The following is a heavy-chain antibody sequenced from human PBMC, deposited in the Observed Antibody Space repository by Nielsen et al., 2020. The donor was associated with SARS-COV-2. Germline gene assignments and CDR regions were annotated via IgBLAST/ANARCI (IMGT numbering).Heavy chain of an antibody. CDR1: GGSFSGYY. CDR2: INHSGST. V-gene: IGHV4-34*01. D-gene: IGHD5-18*01. CDR3: ARGGGYSYGAIDY. J-gene: IGHJ4*02. Sequence: SETLSHTCAVYGGSFSGYYWSWIRQPPGKGLEWIGEINHSGSTNYNPSLKSRVTISVDTSKNQFSLKLSSVTAADTAVYYCARGGGYSYGAIDYWGQGTLVTVSS.